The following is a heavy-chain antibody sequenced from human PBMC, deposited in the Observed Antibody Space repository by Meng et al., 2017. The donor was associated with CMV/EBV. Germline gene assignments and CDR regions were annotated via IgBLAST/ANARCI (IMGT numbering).Heavy chain of an antibody. J-gene: IGHJ5*02. CDR2: IYYSGST. V-gene: IGHV4-39*07. CDR1: GGSISSSSYY. D-gene: IGHD6-6*01. CDR3: ARSIAARPYRYNWFDP. Sequence: QLQLRGSGPGLVKPSESLSLTCTVSGGSISSSSYYWGWIRQPPGKGLEWIGSIYYSGSTYYNPSLKSRVTISVDTSKNQFSLKLSSVTAADTAVYYCARSIAARPYRYNWFDPWGQGTLVTSPQ.